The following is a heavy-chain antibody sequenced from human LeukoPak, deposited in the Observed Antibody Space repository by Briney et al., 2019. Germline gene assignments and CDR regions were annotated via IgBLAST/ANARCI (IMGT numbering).Heavy chain of an antibody. Sequence: GGSLRLSCAASGFTFSDYYMSWIRQAPGKGLEWVSYISSSSSYTNYADSVKGRFTISRDNAKNSLYLQVNSLRAEDTAVYYCASQAAAGALDVWGKGTTVTVSS. CDR2: ISSSSSYT. V-gene: IGHV3-11*06. CDR3: ASQAAAGALDV. CDR1: GFTFSDYY. D-gene: IGHD6-13*01. J-gene: IGHJ6*04.